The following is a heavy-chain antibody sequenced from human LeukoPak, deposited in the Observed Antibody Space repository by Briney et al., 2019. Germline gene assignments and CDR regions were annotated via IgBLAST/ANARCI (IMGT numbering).Heavy chain of an antibody. J-gene: IGHJ4*02. CDR3: ASASYYYDSSGPIDY. CDR1: GVSFSGYY. D-gene: IGHD3-22*01. CDR2: INHSGST. V-gene: IGHV4-34*01. Sequence: SETLSLTCAVYGVSFSGYYWSWIRQPPGKGLEWVGEINHSGSTNYNPSLKSRVTISVDTSNNQFSLKLSSVTAADTAVYYCASASYYYDSSGPIDYWGQGTLVTVSS.